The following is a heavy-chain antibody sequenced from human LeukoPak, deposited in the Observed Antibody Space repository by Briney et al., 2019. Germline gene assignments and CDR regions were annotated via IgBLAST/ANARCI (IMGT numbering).Heavy chain of an antibody. V-gene: IGHV1-8*01. CDR2: MNPNSGNT. Sequence: ASVKVSCKASGYTFTSYDINWVRQATGQGLEWMGWMNPNSGNTGYAQKFQGRVTMTRNTSISTAYMELSSLRSEDTAVYYCARGPPFWLVRQLTTEYYFDYWGQGTLVTVSS. CDR3: ARGPPFWLVRQLTTEYYFDY. CDR1: GYTFTSYD. J-gene: IGHJ4*02. D-gene: IGHD4/OR15-4a*01.